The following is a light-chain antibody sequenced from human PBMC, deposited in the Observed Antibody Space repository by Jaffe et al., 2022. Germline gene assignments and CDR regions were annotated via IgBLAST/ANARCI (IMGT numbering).Light chain of an antibody. CDR3: QQYGGAPKT. CDR2: GAS. CDR1: QSVSSSN. J-gene: IGKJ1*01. Sequence: EIVLTQSPGTLSLSPGERATLSCRASQSVSSSNLAWYQQKPGQAPRLLIYGASIRATGIPDRFSGSGSGTDFTLTISRLEPEDFAVFYCQQYGGAPKTFGQGTKVEIK. V-gene: IGKV3-20*01.